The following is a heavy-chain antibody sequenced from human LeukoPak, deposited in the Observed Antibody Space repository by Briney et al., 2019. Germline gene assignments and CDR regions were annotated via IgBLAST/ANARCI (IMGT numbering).Heavy chain of an antibody. D-gene: IGHD1-7*01. J-gene: IGHJ3*02. CDR3: ARTSTGTTANDAFDI. V-gene: IGHV3-23*01. CDR1: GFTFSGYA. CDR2: ISGSGGST. Sequence: GGSLRLSCAASGFTFSGYAMSWVRQAPGKGLEWVSAISGSGGSTYYADSVKGRFTISRDNSKNTLYLQMNSLRAEDTAVYYCARTSTGTTANDAFDIWGQGTMVTVSS.